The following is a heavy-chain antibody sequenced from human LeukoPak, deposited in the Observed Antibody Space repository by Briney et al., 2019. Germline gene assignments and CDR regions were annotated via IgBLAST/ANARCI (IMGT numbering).Heavy chain of an antibody. CDR2: IIPMLGRA. CDR3: ARGSNYYDSSGYYYHWFDP. CDR1: GGTFSSYA. Sequence: ASVKVSCKSSGGTFSSYAISWVRQAPGQGREWMGVIIPMLGRANYAQKFQGRVAITADGSTRTAYMELSSLRSKDTAVYYCARGSNYYDSSGYYYHWFDPWGQGPLVTVSS. D-gene: IGHD3-22*01. J-gene: IGHJ5*02. V-gene: IGHV1-69*13.